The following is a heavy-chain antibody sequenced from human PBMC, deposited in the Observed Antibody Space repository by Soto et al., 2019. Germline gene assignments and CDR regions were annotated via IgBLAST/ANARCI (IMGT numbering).Heavy chain of an antibody. V-gene: IGHV3-21*01. J-gene: IGHJ4*02. CDR2: ISSSSSYI. CDR3: ARGPLTFEYSSSSYKPFDY. CDR1: GFTFSSYS. Sequence: PGGSLRLSCAASGFTFSSYSMNWVRQAPGKGLEWVSSISSSSSYIYYADSVKGRFTISRDNAKNSLYLQMNSLRAEDTAVYYCARGPLTFEYSSSSYKPFDYWGQGTLVTVSS. D-gene: IGHD6-6*01.